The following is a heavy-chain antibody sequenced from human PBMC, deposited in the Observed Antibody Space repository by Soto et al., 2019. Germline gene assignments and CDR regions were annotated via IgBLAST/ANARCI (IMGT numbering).Heavy chain of an antibody. J-gene: IGHJ6*02. D-gene: IGHD2-15*01. CDR1: GFTFSSYD. CDR3: ARRLRGYCSGGSCYGMGMDV. CDR2: IGTAGDT. Sequence: GGSLRLSCAASGFTFSSYDMHWVRQATGKGLEWVSAIGTAGDTYYPGSVKGRFTISRENAKNSLYLQMNSLRAGDTAVYYCARRLRGYCSGGSCYGMGMDVWGQGTTVTVSS. V-gene: IGHV3-13*01.